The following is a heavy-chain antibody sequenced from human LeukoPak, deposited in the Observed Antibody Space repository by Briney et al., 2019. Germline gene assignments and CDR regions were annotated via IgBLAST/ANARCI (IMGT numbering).Heavy chain of an antibody. D-gene: IGHD3-22*01. CDR3: AKYYYDRSGYYDSGATFDY. CDR2: ITGGGGST. J-gene: IGHJ4*02. V-gene: IGHV3-23*01. Sequence: PGGPLRLSCAASGFTFSSYAMSWVRQTPEKGLEWVSAITGGGGSTKYSDSVKGRFTISRDNSKNTLYLEMKSLRAEDTAVYYCAKYYYDRSGYYDSGATFDYWGQGTLVTVSS. CDR1: GFTFSSYA.